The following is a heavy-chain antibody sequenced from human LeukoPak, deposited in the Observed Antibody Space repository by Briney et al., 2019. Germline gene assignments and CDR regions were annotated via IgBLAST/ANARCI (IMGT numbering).Heavy chain of an antibody. CDR1: GYSIRSGYE. V-gene: IGHV4-38-2*02. D-gene: IGHD2-2*01. CDR3: ARDPRWLTPDCTSTSCYENYFDP. Sequence: SETLSLTCGVSGYSIRSGYEWGWTRPWPGKGLEWIGSIYHRGSAHYTPSLKRRVTISVEPSKNQFSLNMYSVTAADTAVYYCARDPRWLTPDCTSTSCYENYFDPWGQGTLVTVSS. CDR2: IYHRGSA. J-gene: IGHJ5*02.